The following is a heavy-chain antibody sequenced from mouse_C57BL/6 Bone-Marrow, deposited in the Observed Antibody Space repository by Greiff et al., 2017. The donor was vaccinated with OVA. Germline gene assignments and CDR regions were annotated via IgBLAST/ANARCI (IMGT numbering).Heavy chain of an antibody. V-gene: IGHV5-6*01. CDR3: ARPRRGYFDV. D-gene: IGHD2-12*01. J-gene: IGHJ1*03. CDR2: ISRGGSYT. Sequence: EVLLVESGGDLVKPGGSLKLSCAASGFTFSSYGMSWVRQTPDKRLEWVATISRGGSYTYYPDSVKGRFTIARDNAKNTLYLQMSSLKSEDTDMYYSARPRRGYFDVWGTGTTVTVSA. CDR1: GFTFSSYG.